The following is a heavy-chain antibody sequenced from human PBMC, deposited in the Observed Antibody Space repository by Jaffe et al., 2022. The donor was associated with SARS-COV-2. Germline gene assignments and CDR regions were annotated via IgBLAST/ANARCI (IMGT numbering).Heavy chain of an antibody. CDR3: ARVLVGTGTDYYSYYMDV. J-gene: IGHJ6*03. V-gene: IGHV4-59*01. Sequence: QVQLQESGPGLVKPSETLSLTCTVSGASISSYDWSWIRQPPGKGLEWIGYMYFSGTTNYNPSLKSRVTISVDTSKNQFSLNLGSVTAADTAVYYCARVLVGTGTDYYSYYMDVWGKGTTVTVSS. CDR2: MYFSGTT. CDR1: GASISSYD. D-gene: IGHD1-1*01.